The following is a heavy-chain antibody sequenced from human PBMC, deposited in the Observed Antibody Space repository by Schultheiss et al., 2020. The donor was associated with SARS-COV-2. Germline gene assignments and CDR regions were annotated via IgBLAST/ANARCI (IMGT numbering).Heavy chain of an antibody. CDR2: IYTSGST. CDR3: ARALGRGMDV. Sequence: SQTLSLTCAVYGGSFSGYYWSWVRQPAGKGLEWIGRIYTSGSTNYNPSLKSRVTISVDTSKNQFSLKLSSVTAADTAVYYCARALGRGMDVWGQGTTVTVSS. J-gene: IGHJ6*02. V-gene: IGHV4-59*10. CDR1: GGSFSGYY.